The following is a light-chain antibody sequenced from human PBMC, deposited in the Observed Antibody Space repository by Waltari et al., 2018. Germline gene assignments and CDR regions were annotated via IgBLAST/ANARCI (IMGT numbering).Light chain of an antibody. Sequence: EIVLTQSPGTLSLSPGERATLSCRASQSISGNYLAWYQQKPGQAPRLLIFDASFRATGIPDRFSGSGSGTDFTLTVTRLEPEDCAVYYCQQYDTPWTFGQGTKLDIK. CDR2: DAS. V-gene: IGKV3-20*01. CDR3: QQYDTPWT. J-gene: IGKJ2*01. CDR1: QSISGNY.